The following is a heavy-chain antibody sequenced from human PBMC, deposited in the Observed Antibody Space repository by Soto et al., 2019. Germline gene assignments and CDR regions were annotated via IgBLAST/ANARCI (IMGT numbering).Heavy chain of an antibody. CDR2: ISNDGRSK. V-gene: IGHV3-30*04. Sequence: ALRLSCAASGFTFTTYAIHWVRQAPGKGLEWVAVISNDGRSKYYADSVKGRFTISRDNSKKTLYLQMNSLRSDDTAVYYCARDQCFGGGRSCYYFDFWGQGTLVTVSS. CDR1: GFTFTTYA. J-gene: IGHJ4*02. CDR3: ARDQCFGGGRSCYYFDF. D-gene: IGHD2-15*01.